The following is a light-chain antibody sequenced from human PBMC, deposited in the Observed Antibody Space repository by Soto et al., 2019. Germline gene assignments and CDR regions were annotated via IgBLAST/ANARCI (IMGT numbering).Light chain of an antibody. V-gene: IGKV3-20*01. J-gene: IGKJ1*01. CDR2: GAS. Sequence: DIVLTQSPGTLSLSPGERVALSCRASQSVGSNYLAWYQQKPGQAPRLLISGASSRATGIPDRFSGSGSGTDFTLTISRLEHEDSAVYYCQQCASSPWAFGQGTKVDIK. CDR3: QQCASSPWA. CDR1: QSVGSNY.